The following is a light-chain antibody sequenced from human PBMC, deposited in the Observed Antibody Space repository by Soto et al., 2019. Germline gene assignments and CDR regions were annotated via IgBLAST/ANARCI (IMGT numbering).Light chain of an antibody. J-gene: IGLJ1*01. CDR2: DVS. CDR3: SSYTSSTPYV. Sequence: QSALTQPASVSGSPGQSITISCTGTSSDVGGYNYVSWYQQHPGKAPKLMIYDVSNRPSGVSNRFSGSKSGNTASLTISGLQAEDEADDSCSSYTSSTPYVFGTGTKLTVL. CDR1: SSDVGGYNY. V-gene: IGLV2-14*01.